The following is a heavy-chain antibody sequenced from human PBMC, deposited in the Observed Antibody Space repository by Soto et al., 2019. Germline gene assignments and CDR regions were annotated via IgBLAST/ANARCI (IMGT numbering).Heavy chain of an antibody. Sequence: GGSLRLSCAASGFTFSSYAMSWVRQAPGKGLEWVSAISGSGGSTYYADSVKGRFTISRDNSKNTLYLQMNSLRAEDTAVYYCAKVPVGWLVRGSFDYWGQGTLVTVSS. CDR1: GFTFSSYA. D-gene: IGHD6-19*01. CDR2: ISGSGGST. J-gene: IGHJ4*02. V-gene: IGHV3-23*01. CDR3: AKVPVGWLVRGSFDY.